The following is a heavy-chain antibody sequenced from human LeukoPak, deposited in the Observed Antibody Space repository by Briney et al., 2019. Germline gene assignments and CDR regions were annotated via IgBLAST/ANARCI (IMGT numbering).Heavy chain of an antibody. V-gene: IGHV1-2*02. CDR3: ARVPQVASVFDY. J-gene: IGHJ4*02. Sequence: ASVKVSCKASGYTFTGYYMHWVRQAPGQGLEWMGWINPNSGGTNYAQKFQGRVTMTRDTSISTAYMELSRLRSDDTAVYYCARVPQVASVFDYWGQGTLVTVSS. CDR2: INPNSGGT. D-gene: IGHD2-21*01. CDR1: GYTFTGYY.